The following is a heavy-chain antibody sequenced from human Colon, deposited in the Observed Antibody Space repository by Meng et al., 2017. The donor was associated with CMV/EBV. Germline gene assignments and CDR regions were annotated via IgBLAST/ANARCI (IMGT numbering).Heavy chain of an antibody. J-gene: IGHJ5*02. CDR3: ARDCSSTSCYRTGFDP. D-gene: IGHD2-2*01. V-gene: IGHV3-66*01. Sequence: GGSLRLSCAASGFSVSLNHMNWVRQAPGKGLEWVSVIYTDGTTNYADSVKGRFTISRDNAKNTLYLQMNSLRAEDTAVYYCARDCSSTSCYRTGFDPWGQGTLVTVSS. CDR2: IYTDGTT. CDR1: GFSVSLNH.